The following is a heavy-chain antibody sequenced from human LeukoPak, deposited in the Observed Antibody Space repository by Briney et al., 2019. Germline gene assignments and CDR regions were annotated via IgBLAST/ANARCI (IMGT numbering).Heavy chain of an antibody. D-gene: IGHD6-19*01. J-gene: IGHJ4*02. V-gene: IGHV1-69*01. Sequence: RASVKVSCKASGGTFSSYAISWVRQAPGQGLEWMGGIIPIFGTANYAQKFQGRVTITADESTSTAYMELSSLRSEDTAVYYCAGLAVAGPTQYYFDYWGQGTLVTVSS. CDR1: GGTFSSYA. CDR2: IIPIFGTA. CDR3: AGLAVAGPTQYYFDY.